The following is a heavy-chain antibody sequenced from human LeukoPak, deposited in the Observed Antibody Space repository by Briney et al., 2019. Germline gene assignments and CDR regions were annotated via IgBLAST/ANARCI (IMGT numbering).Heavy chain of an antibody. D-gene: IGHD3-16*01. Sequence: ASVKVSCKASGYTFSINGISWVRQGPGQGLEWMAWISPYNGDTKYAPEFQGRGTVTTDTSTSAAYMELRSLRSDDTALYYCAKLRGGIYSSRDAFDIGGQGTMVTVS. V-gene: IGHV1-18*04. CDR1: GYTFSING. CDR2: ISPYNGDT. J-gene: IGHJ3*02. CDR3: AKLRGGIYSSRDAFDI.